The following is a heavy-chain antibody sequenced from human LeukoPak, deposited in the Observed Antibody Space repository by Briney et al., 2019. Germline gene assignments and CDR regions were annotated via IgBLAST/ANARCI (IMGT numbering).Heavy chain of an antibody. J-gene: IGHJ5*02. CDR3: ASSLGYCGSTSCQGDWFDP. D-gene: IGHD2-2*01. CDR1: GGSFSGYY. CDR2: INHSGST. V-gene: IGHV4-34*01. Sequence: SETLSLTCAVYGGSFSGYYWSWIRQPPGKGLEWIGEINHSGSTNYNPSLNSRVTISVDTSKNQFSLKLSSVTAADTAVYYCASSLGYCGSTSCQGDWFDPWGQGTLVTVSS.